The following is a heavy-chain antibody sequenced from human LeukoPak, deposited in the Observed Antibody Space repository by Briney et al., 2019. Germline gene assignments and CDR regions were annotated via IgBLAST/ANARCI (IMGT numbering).Heavy chain of an antibody. J-gene: IGHJ5*02. D-gene: IGHD3-10*01. CDR1: VYTFTSYG. CDR2: ISAYNGNT. Sequence: ASVKVSCKASVYTFTSYGISWVRQAPGQGLEWMGWISAYNGNTNYAQKLQGRVTMTTDTSTSTAYMELRSLRSDDTAVYYCARDGEGVAISVNYWFDPWGQGTLVTVSS. CDR3: ARDGEGVAISVNYWFDP. V-gene: IGHV1-18*01.